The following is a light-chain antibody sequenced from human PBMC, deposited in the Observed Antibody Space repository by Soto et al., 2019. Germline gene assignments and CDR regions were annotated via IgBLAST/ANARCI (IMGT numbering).Light chain of an antibody. V-gene: IGLV1-40*01. CDR1: SSNTGAGYD. J-gene: IGLJ1*01. CDR2: ANI. Sequence: QSVLTQPPSVSGAPGQRVTISCTGSSSNTGAGYDVHWYQQRPGAAPKLLISANINRPSGVPDRFSGSKSGTSASLAITGLQADDEGDYYCQSYDSTLSARYVFGTGTKLTVL. CDR3: QSYDSTLSARYV.